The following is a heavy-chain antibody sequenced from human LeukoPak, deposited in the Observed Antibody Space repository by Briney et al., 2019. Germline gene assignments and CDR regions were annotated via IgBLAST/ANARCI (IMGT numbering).Heavy chain of an antibody. V-gene: IGHV1-46*01. CDR3: ARESRRYDFWSGYQY. CDR2: INPSGGST. J-gene: IGHJ4*02. D-gene: IGHD3-3*01. Sequence: ASVKVSCKASGYTFTSYYMRWVRQAPGQGLEWMGIINPSGGSTSYAQKFQGRVTMTRDTSTSTVYMELRSLRSDDTAVYYCARESRRYDFWSGYQYWGQGTLVTVSS. CDR1: GYTFTSYY.